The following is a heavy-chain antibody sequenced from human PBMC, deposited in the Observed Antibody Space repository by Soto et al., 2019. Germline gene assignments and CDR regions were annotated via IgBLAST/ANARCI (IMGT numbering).Heavy chain of an antibody. J-gene: IGHJ4*01. CDR1: GYTFTSYY. CDR3: ARSNENDGILPDY. V-gene: IGHV1-46*01. Sequence: ASVKVSCKASGYTFTSYYMHWVRQAPGQGLEWMGIINPNGGSTTYARKFQGRLTMTTDTATSTLYMELSSLRSEDTAVYSCARSNENDGILPDYWGHGTLVTVSS. D-gene: IGHD1-1*01. CDR2: INPNGGST.